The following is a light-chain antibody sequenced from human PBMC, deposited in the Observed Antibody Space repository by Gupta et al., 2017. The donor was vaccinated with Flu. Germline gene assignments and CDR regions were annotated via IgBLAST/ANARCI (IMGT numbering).Light chain of an antibody. J-gene: IGKJ4*01. CDR2: KAS. CDR3: QQDSSYWT. CDR1: QSISSW. V-gene: IGKV1-5*03. Sequence: DIQMTQSPSTLSASVGDRVTITCRARQSISSWLAWYQQKPGKAPKLLISKASSLESGVPSRFSGSGSGTEFTLISSSLQPDDFATYYCQQDSSYWTFGGGTKVEIK.